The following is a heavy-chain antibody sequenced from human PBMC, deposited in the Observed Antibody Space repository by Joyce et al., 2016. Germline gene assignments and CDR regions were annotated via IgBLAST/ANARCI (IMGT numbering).Heavy chain of an antibody. CDR1: GFTFSSYA. J-gene: IGHJ4*02. CDR2: ISGSGGST. D-gene: IGHD3-3*01. CDR3: AKGTYYDFWNSYNDY. Sequence: EVQLLESGGGLVQPGGSLRLSCAASGFTFSSYAMSWVRQDTGKGLEWVSAISGSGGSTYYADSVKGRFTISRDNSKNTLYLQMNSLRAEDTAVYYCAKGTYYDFWNSYNDYWGQGTLVTVSS. V-gene: IGHV3-23*01.